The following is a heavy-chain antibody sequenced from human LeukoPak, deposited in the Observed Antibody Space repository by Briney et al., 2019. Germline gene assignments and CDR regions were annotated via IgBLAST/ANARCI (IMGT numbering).Heavy chain of an antibody. CDR2: IKQDGSEK. J-gene: IGHJ4*02. V-gene: IGHV3-7*01. CDR1: GFTFSNYW. Sequence: GGSLRLSCAASGFTFSNYWMAWVRQAPGKGPEWVAIIKQDGSEKFYADSVKGRFTISRDNVKNSLYLQMNSLSAEDTALYYCARDGLTGVTCFDQWGQGTLVSVSS. CDR3: ARDGLTGVTCFDQ. D-gene: IGHD3-10*01.